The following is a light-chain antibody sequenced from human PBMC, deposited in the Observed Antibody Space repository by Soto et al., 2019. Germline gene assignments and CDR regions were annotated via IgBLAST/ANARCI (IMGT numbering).Light chain of an antibody. J-gene: IGLJ1*01. CDR1: SSDVGGYKY. CDR2: EVS. V-gene: IGLV2-14*01. CDR3: SSYTISSRYV. Sequence: QSALTQPASVSGSPGQSITISCTGTSSDVGGYKYVSWYQQYPGKAPKLMIYEVSYRPSGVSNRFSGSKSGNTASLTISGLQAEDEADYYCSSYTISSRYVFGTGIKVTVL.